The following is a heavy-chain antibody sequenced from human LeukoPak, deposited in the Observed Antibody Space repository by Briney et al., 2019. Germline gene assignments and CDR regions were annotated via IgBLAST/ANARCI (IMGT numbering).Heavy chain of an antibody. V-gene: IGHV1-69*01. Sequence: ASVKVSCKASGGSFSSYGISWVRQAPGQGLEWMGGVLPIFGITNYAQRFQGRVTITADETRSTAYMELSSLTSDDTAVYYCARDLLPMTKAGVVNDWGQGSLVIVSA. J-gene: IGHJ4*02. CDR3: ARDLLPMTKAGVVND. D-gene: IGHD3-3*01. CDR1: GGSFSSYG. CDR2: VLPIFGIT.